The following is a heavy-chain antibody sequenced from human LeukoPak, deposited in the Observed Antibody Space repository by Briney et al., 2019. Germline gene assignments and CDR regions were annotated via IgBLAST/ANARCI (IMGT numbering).Heavy chain of an antibody. V-gene: IGHV3-30*02. D-gene: IGHD4-17*01. CDR2: IRYDGSNK. CDR1: GFTFSSYG. CDR3: AKVGILVTTRDY. J-gene: IGHJ4*02. Sequence: GGSLRLSCAASGFTFSSYGMHWVRQAPGKGLEWVAFIRYDGSNKYYADSVKGRFTISRDNSKNTLYLQMNSLRAEDTAVYYCAKVGILVTTRDYWGQGTLVTVSS.